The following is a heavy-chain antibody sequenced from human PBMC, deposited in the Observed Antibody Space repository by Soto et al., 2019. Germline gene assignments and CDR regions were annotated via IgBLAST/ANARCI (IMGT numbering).Heavy chain of an antibody. D-gene: IGHD1-1*01. J-gene: IGHJ4*02. V-gene: IGHV4-59*12. Sequence: PSETLSLTCTISGVSISHYYWHWIRQPPGKGLEWIGYIHYSGSTEYNPSLPSRLTMSVXXXKXXXXLKLXSXXAAXTAVDYCAKMPGGGDPYNYLDSWGQGTLVTVSP. CDR3: AKMPGGGDPYNYLDS. CDR1: GVSISHYY. CDR2: IHYSGST.